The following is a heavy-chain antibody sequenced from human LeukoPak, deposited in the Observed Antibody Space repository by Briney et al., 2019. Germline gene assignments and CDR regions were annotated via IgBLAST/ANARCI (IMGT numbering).Heavy chain of an antibody. D-gene: IGHD2-21*02. V-gene: IGHV3-23*01. CDR3: AREDHIVVVTAFDY. CDR2: ISGSGEST. Sequence: GGSLRLSCVGSGFSFSSYGMTWVRQAPGKGLEWVSAISGSGESTYNAGSVQGRFTISRDNAKNSLYLQMNSLRAEDTAVYYCAREDHIVVVTAFDYWGQGTLVTVSS. CDR1: GFSFSSYG. J-gene: IGHJ4*02.